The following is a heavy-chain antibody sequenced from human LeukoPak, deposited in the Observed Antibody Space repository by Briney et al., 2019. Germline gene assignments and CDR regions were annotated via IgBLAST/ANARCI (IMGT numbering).Heavy chain of an antibody. CDR3: ARSIYYDISGYYYYFDY. J-gene: IGHJ4*02. CDR1: GYSFSNYW. Sequence: GESLKISCKGSGYSFSNYWIGWVRQMPGKGPEWMGIIYSGDSDTRYSPSFQGQVTISADKSISTAYLQWSSLKASDTAMYYCARSIYYDISGYYYYFDYWGQGTLVTVSS. D-gene: IGHD3-22*01. CDR2: IYSGDSDT. V-gene: IGHV5-51*01.